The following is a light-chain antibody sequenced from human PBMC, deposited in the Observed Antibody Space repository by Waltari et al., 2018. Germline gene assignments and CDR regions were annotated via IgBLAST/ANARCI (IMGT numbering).Light chain of an antibody. J-gene: IGKJ2*01. CDR3: QQYYTAPYT. Sequence: DIVMTQSPDSQAVSLGERATINCRSSQSILDNSNKRNYLTWYQQKAGQPPRLLISWASTRESGVPDRFSGSGSGTDFTLTISSLQAEDVAVYHCQQYYTAPYTFGQGAKLEIK. CDR2: WAS. V-gene: IGKV4-1*01. CDR1: QSILDNSNKRNY.